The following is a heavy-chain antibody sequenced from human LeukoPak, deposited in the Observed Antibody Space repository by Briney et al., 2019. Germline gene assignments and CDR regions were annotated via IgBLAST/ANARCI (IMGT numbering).Heavy chain of an antibody. V-gene: IGHV1-69*05. D-gene: IGHD2-21*01. CDR1: GGTFSSYA. Sequence: SVKVSCKASGGTFSSYAISWVRQAPGQGLEWMGGIIPIFGTANYAQKFQGRVTITTDESTSTAYMELSSLRSEDTAVYYCAIRDLAPCGGDCYWDFDYWGQGTLVTVSS. CDR3: AIRDLAPCGGDCYWDFDY. CDR2: IIPIFGTA. J-gene: IGHJ4*02.